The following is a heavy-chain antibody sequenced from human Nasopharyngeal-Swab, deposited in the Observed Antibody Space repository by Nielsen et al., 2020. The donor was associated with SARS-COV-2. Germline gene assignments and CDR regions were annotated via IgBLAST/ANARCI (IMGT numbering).Heavy chain of an antibody. CDR1: GYSFTSYW. J-gene: IGHJ6*02. CDR3: ARRPVAAGYYYGMDV. D-gene: IGHD6-19*01. Sequence: GGSLRLSCKGSGYSFTSYWISWVREMPGKVMEWMGRIDPSDSYTNYSPSFQGHVTISADKSINTAYLQWSSLKASDTAMYYCARRPVAAGYYYGMDVWGQGTTVTVSS. V-gene: IGHV5-10-1*01. CDR2: IDPSDSYT.